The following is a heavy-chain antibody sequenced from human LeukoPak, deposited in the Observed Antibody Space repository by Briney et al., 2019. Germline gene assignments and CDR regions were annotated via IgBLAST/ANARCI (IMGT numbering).Heavy chain of an antibody. CDR3: GASRQYVGAFDI. V-gene: IGHV3-48*03. J-gene: IGHJ3*02. CDR2: ISSSSTII. D-gene: IGHD3-16*01. CDR1: GFTFSSYE. Sequence: SGGSLRLSCAASGFTFSSYELYWVRQAPGKGLEWLSYISSSSTIIKYADSVRGRFTISRDDARESLYLQMSSLRADDTAIYYCGASRQYVGAFDIWGQGTLVTVSS.